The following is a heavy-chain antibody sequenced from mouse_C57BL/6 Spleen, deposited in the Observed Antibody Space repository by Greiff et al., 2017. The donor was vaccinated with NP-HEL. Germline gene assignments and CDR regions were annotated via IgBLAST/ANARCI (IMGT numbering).Heavy chain of an antibody. V-gene: IGHV1-5*01. J-gene: IGHJ4*01. Sequence: EVQLQQSGTVLARPGASVKMSCKTSGYTFTSYWMHWVKQRPGQGLEWIGAIYPGNSDTSYNQKFKGKAKLTAVTSASTAYMELSSLTKEDSAVYYCTRRGGRGYAMDYWGQGTSVTVSS. CDR1: GYTFTSYW. CDR3: TRRGGRGYAMDY. CDR2: IYPGNSDT.